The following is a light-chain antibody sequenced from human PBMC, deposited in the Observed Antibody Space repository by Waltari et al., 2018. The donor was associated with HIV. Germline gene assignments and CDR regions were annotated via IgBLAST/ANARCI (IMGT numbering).Light chain of an antibody. J-gene: IGLJ2*01. Sequence: QSALTQPASVSGSFGQSITISRTDTSTDVGTYNLVSWYQHHPGKAPKLIIYEVRKRPSGVSNRFSGSKSGNTASLTVSGLQAEDEADYYCCSYAGNSIPFGGGTKLTVL. CDR1: STDVGTYNL. CDR2: EVR. CDR3: CSYAGNSIP. V-gene: IGLV2-23*02.